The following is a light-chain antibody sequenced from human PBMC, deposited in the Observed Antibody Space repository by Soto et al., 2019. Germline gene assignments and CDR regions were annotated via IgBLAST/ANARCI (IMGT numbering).Light chain of an antibody. Sequence: QSVLTQPASVSGSPEQSITISCTGTSNDIGGYNYVSWYQHNPGKAPKLMIYDVSNRPSGVSNRFSGSKSGNTASLTISGLQAEDEADYYCNSYTGSGTVIFGGGTKVTVL. V-gene: IGLV2-14*03. CDR2: DVS. J-gene: IGLJ2*01. CDR3: NSYTGSGTVI. CDR1: SNDIGGYNY.